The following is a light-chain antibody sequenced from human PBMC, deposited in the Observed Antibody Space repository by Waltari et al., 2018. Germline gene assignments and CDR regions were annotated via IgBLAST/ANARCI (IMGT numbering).Light chain of an antibody. J-gene: IGKJ1*01. Sequence: EIVMTQSLATLSVSPGERATLSCRASQSVSSNLAWYQQKPGQAPRLLIYGASTRATGIPARFSGSGSETEFTLTISSLQSEDFAVYYCQQYNNWPPWTFGQGTKVEIK. CDR3: QQYNNWPPWT. CDR2: GAS. CDR1: QSVSSN. V-gene: IGKV3-15*01.